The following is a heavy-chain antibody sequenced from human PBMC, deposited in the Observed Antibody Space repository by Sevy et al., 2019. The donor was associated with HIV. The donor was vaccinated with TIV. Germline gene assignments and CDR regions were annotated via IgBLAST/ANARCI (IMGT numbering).Heavy chain of an antibody. CDR2: INWNGGST. J-gene: IGHJ4*02. Sequence: GGSLRLSCAASGFTFDDYGMSWVRQAPGKGLEWVSGINWNGGSTGYADSVKGRFTISRDNAKNSLYLQMNSLRAEDTALYYCAREGRDGYNFYYFDYGGQGTLVTVSS. CDR1: GFTFDDYG. V-gene: IGHV3-20*04. D-gene: IGHD5-12*01. CDR3: AREGRDGYNFYYFDY.